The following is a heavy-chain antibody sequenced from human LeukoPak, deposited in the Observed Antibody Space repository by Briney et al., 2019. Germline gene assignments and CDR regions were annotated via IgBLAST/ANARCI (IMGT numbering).Heavy chain of an antibody. CDR3: ARYCSGGDCYSKALDY. CDR2: IYYSGST. CDR1: GGSINNYW. J-gene: IGHJ4*02. D-gene: IGHD2-15*01. V-gene: IGHV4-59*01. Sequence: SETLSLTCSVSGGSINNYWWDWIRQPPGKGLEWIGYIYYSGSTSYNPSLKSRLTISVDTSLNQFSLKLNSVTAADTAVYYCARYCSGGDCYSKALDYWGQGILVTVSS.